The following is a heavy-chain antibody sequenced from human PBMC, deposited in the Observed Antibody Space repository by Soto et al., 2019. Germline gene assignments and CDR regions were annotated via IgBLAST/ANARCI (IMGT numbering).Heavy chain of an antibody. V-gene: IGHV1-2*02. CDR3: ARDVLGTTVTLDY. CDR1: GYTFTGYY. J-gene: IGHJ4*02. Sequence: QVQLVQSGAEVKKPGASVKVSCKASGYTFTGYYMHWVRQAPGQGLEWMGWINPNSGGTNYAQKVQGRVTRTRDTSISTAYMELSRLRSDDTAVYYCARDVLGTTVTLDYWGQGTLITVSS. CDR2: INPNSGGT. D-gene: IGHD4-17*01.